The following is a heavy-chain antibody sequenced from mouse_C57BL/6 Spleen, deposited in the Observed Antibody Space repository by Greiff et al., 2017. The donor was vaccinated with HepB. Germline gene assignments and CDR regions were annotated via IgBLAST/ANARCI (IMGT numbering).Heavy chain of an antibody. CDR2: IWSGGST. Sequence: VKVVESGPGLVQPSQSLSITCTVSGFSLTSYGVHWVRQSPGKGLEWLGVIWSGGSTDYNAAFISRLSISKDNSKSQVFFKMNSLQADDTAIYYCAADGSTWYFDVWGTGTTVTVSS. CDR3: AADGSTWYFDV. CDR1: GFSLTSYG. D-gene: IGHD1-1*01. V-gene: IGHV2-2*01. J-gene: IGHJ1*03.